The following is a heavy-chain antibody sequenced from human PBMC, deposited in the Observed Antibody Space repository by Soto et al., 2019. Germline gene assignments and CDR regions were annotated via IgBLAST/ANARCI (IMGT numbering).Heavy chain of an antibody. CDR3: ARAQLLPYYFDS. Sequence: SVKGRFTISRDNAQNSLYLQMNSLRAEDTAVYYCARAQLLPYYFDSWGQGTLVTVSS. D-gene: IGHD2-15*01. J-gene: IGHJ4*02. V-gene: IGHV3-21*01.